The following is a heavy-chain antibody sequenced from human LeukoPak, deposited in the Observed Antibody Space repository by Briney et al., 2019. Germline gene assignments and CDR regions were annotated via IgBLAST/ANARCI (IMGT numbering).Heavy chain of an antibody. Sequence: GGSLRLSCAASGFTFGSYAVSWVRQASGKGLEWVSTISGVGGDTFYADSVNGRFSISRDNSKNRVFLQMNRLRAEDTAMYYCARWFGEPPNFDFWGQGTLVTVSS. J-gene: IGHJ4*02. V-gene: IGHV3-23*01. D-gene: IGHD3-10*01. CDR1: GFTFGSYA. CDR3: ARWFGEPPNFDF. CDR2: ISGVGGDT.